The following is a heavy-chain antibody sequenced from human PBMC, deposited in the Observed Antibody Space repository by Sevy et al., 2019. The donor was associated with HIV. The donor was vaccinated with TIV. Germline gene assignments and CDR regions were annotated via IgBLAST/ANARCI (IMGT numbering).Heavy chain of an antibody. CDR2: ITHSENT. Sequence: SETLSLTCAVYGGSFSGYYWTFFRQPPGKGLEWIVEITHSENTNSNPSLKSRVTISVDTSKNQFSLKLTSVTAADTAVYFCARGRYDKYVWGSYRPTYFDYWGQGSLVTVSS. V-gene: IGHV4-34*01. D-gene: IGHD3-16*02. CDR3: ARGRYDKYVWGSYRPTYFDY. J-gene: IGHJ4*02. CDR1: GGSFSGYY.